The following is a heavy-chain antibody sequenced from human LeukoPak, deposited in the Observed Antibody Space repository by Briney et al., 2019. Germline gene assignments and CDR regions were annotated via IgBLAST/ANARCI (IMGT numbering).Heavy chain of an antibody. V-gene: IGHV5-51*01. J-gene: IGHJ3*02. CDR2: IYPDDFDT. D-gene: IGHD7-27*01. CDR3: ARQRGWGPKNDAFHI. Sequence: GGSLEISWQAPGSLFMTYWIGWSRQLPGKGLGWMGVIYPDDFDTKYSPSFQGQVTNSADKSISTAYLQWSSLKASDTAMYYCARQRGWGPKNDAFHIWGQGTMVTVSS. CDR1: GSLFMTYW.